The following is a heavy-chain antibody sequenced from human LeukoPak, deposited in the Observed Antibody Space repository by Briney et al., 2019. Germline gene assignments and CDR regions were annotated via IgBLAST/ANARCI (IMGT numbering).Heavy chain of an antibody. CDR3: AKSGYCSGGNCFAWVDY. Sequence: PGGSLRLSCAASGFIFSSYAMSWVRQAPGKGLEWVSAISGSGGSTYYADSVKGRFTISRDNSKNTLYLQMNSLRAEDTAVYYCAKSGYCSGGNCFAWVDYWGQGTLVTVSS. CDR1: GFIFSSYA. V-gene: IGHV3-23*01. CDR2: ISGSGGST. D-gene: IGHD2-15*01. J-gene: IGHJ4*02.